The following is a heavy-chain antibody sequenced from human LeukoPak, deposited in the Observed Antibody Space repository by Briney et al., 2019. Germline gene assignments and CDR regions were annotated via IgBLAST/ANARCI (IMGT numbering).Heavy chain of an antibody. CDR3: ASGGVAVAVDY. CDR1: GYTFTSYG. D-gene: IGHD6-19*01. J-gene: IGHJ4*02. CDR2: IIPILGIA. Sequence: GASVKVSCKASGYTFTSYGISWVRQAPGQGLEWMGRIIPILGIANYAQKSQGRVTITADKSTSTAYMELSSLRSEDTAVYYCASGGVAVAVDYWGQGTLVTVSS. V-gene: IGHV1-69*04.